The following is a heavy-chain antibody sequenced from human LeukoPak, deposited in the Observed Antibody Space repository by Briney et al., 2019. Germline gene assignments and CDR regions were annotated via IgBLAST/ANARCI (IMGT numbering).Heavy chain of an antibody. V-gene: IGHV4-34*01. CDR3: ARTSSSWYFGNYYYYMDV. CDR1: GGSFSGYY. CDR2: INHSGST. Sequence: PSETLSLTCAVYGGSFSGYYWSWIRQPPGKGLEWIGEINHSGSTNYNPSLKSRVTISVDTSKNQFSLKLSSVTAADTAVYYCARTSSSWYFGNYYYYMDVWGKGTTVTISS. D-gene: IGHD6-13*01. J-gene: IGHJ6*03.